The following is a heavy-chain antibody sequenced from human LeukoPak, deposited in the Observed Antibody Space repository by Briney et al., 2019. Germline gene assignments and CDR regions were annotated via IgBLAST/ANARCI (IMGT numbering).Heavy chain of an antibody. J-gene: IGHJ4*02. CDR2: ISYDGSNK. Sequence: PGRSLRLSCAASGFTFSSYGMHWVRQAPGKGLEWVAVISYDGSNKYYADSVKGRFTISRDNSKNTLYLQMNSLRAEDTAVYYCARDRRVLLWVGELFDYWGQGTLVTVSS. D-gene: IGHD3-10*01. CDR1: GFTFSSYG. V-gene: IGHV3-30*03. CDR3: ARDRRVLLWVGELFDY.